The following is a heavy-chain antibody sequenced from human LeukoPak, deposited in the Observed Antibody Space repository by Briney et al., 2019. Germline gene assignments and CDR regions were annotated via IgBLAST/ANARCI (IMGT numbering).Heavy chain of an antibody. CDR1: GGSISNSNYY. J-gene: IGHJ4*02. D-gene: IGHD6-19*01. Sequence: SETLSLTCTVSGGSISNSNYYWGWIRQPPGKGLEWIGRIYYSGSTSYNESLRSRVTISVDTSRNQSSLKLSSVTAADTAVYYCARLSWGSGWYVSWGQGTLVTVSS. V-gene: IGHV4-39*01. CDR3: ARLSWGSGWYVS. CDR2: IYYSGST.